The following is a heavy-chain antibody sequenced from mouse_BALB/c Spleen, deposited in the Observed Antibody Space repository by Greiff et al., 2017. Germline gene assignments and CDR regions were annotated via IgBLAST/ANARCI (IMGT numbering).Heavy chain of an antibody. CDR1: GYTFTDYA. CDR3: AGGLRHAMDY. V-gene: IGHV1S137*01. Sequence: VQLQQSGAELVRPGVSVKISCKGSGYTFTDYAMHWVKQSHAKSLEWIGVISTYYGDASYNQKFKGKATMTVDKSSSTAYMELARLTSEDSAIYYCAGGLRHAMDYWGQGTSVTVSA. CDR2: ISTYYGDA. J-gene: IGHJ4*01. D-gene: IGHD2-2*01.